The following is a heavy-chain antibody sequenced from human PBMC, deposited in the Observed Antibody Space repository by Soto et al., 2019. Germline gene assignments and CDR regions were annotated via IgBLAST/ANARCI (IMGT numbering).Heavy chain of an antibody. CDR2: IYYSGST. V-gene: IGHV4-39*01. D-gene: IGHD5-18*01. Sequence: NPSETLSLTCTVSGGSISSSSYYWGWIRQPPGKGLEWIGSIYYSGSTYYNPSLKSRVTISVDTSKNQFSLKLSSVTAADTAVYYCARRRGYSYGFDYWGQGTLVTVSS. J-gene: IGHJ4*02. CDR1: GGSISSSSYY. CDR3: ARRRGYSYGFDY.